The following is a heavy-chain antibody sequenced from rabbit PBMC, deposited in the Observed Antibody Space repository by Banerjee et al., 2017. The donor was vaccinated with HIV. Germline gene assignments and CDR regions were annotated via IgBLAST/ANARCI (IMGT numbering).Heavy chain of an antibody. D-gene: IGHD8-1*01. V-gene: IGHV1S45*01. Sequence: QEQLEESGGDLVKPEGSLTLTCTASGFSFSSSNYMCWVRQAPGKGLEWIACIYAGSSNSTRYASWAKGRFTITRSTSLNTVTLQMTSLTAADTATYFCARGGYADSSYYNLWGPGTLVTVS. CDR1: GFSFSSSNY. J-gene: IGHJ4*01. CDR3: ARGGYADSSYYNL. CDR2: IYAGSSNST.